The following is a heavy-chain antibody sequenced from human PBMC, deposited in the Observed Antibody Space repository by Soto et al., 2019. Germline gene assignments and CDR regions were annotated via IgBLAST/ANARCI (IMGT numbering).Heavy chain of an antibody. V-gene: IGHV4-34*01. CDR1: GGSFSGYY. D-gene: IGHD3-9*01. CDR2: INDRGSI. CDR3: ARESHDILTGPPWVWYFDL. Sequence: QVQLQQWGAGPLRPLETLSLTCGVSGGSFSGYYWAWIRQSPGKGLEWIGEINDRGSINYNPSQKSRVSISVDTPKNHYSLNLRSVTAADTAVYYCARESHDILTGPPWVWYFDLWGRGTLVTVSS. J-gene: IGHJ2*01.